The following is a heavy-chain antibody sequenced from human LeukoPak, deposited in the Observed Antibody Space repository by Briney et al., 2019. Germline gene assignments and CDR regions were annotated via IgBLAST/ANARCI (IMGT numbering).Heavy chain of an antibody. CDR3: AKAFSSGYLPGAFDI. V-gene: IGHV3-13*01. CDR1: GFTFSSYD. CDR2: IGTAGDT. J-gene: IGHJ3*02. D-gene: IGHD3-22*01. Sequence: PGGSLRLSCAASGFTFSSYDMHWVRQPTGKGLEWVSAIGTAGDTYYSHSVKGRFTISRENAKNSLYLQMNSLRAEDMALYYCAKAFSSGYLPGAFDIWGQGTMVTVSS.